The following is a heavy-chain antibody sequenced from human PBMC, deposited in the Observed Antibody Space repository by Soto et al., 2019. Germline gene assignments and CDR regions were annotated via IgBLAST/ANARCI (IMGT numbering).Heavy chain of an antibody. CDR3: ARQIYDSSGYYYAY. CDR1: GGNIGSSSYY. Sequence: PSETLSLTCTVSGGNIGSSSYYWGWIRQPPGQGLEWLGTIYSLGNTYYNPSLKSRVTISVDKSKSQLFLRLSSVTAPDTAVYYCARQIYDSSGYYYAYWGQGTLVTVSS. V-gene: IGHV4-39*01. J-gene: IGHJ4*02. CDR2: IYSLGNT. D-gene: IGHD3-22*01.